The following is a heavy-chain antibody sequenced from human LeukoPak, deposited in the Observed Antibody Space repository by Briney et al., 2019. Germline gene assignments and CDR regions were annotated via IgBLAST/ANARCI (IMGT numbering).Heavy chain of an antibody. CDR1: GFTFSSYW. V-gene: IGHV3-7*01. Sequence: GGSLRLSCAASGFTFSSYWMSWVRQAPGKGLEWVANIKQDGSEKYYVDSVKGRLTISRDNAKNSLYLQMNSLRAEDTAVYYCARFYDFWSGYYGYWGQGTLVTVSS. J-gene: IGHJ4*02. CDR2: IKQDGSEK. D-gene: IGHD3-3*01. CDR3: ARFYDFWSGYYGY.